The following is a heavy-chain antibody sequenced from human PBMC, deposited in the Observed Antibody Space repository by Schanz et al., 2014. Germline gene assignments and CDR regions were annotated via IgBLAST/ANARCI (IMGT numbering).Heavy chain of an antibody. CDR1: GLTFSTYA. CDR3: AKESRIGTTPFDY. Sequence: EVQLVESGGNLVQPGGSLRLSCAASGLTFSTYAMTWVRQAPGKGLEWLSTVSSNGGSKHYADSGKGRFTISRDNSQNTMYLQMSSLRAEDTAVYYCAKESRIGTTPFDYWGQGTLVIVSS. CDR2: VSSNGGSK. D-gene: IGHD1-1*01. J-gene: IGHJ4*02. V-gene: IGHV3-23*04.